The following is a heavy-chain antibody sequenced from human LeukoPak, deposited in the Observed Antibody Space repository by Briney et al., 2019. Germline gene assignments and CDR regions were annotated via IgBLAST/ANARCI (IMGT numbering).Heavy chain of an antibody. Sequence: GGSLRLSCAASGFTFSSYEMNWVRQAPGKGLEWVSYISSSGSTIYYADSVKGRFTISRDNAKNSLYLQMNSLRAEDTAVYYCASNGVVVTASDYWGQGTLVTVSS. J-gene: IGHJ4*02. D-gene: IGHD2-21*02. CDR1: GFTFSSYE. CDR2: ISSSGSTI. V-gene: IGHV3-48*03. CDR3: ASNGVVVTASDY.